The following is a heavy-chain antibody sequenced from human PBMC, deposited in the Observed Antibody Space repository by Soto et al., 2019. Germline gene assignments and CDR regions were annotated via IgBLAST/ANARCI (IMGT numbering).Heavy chain of an antibody. CDR2: IYYSGST. D-gene: IGHD6-19*01. V-gene: IGHV4-39*01. CDR1: GGSISSSSYY. CDR3: ARHEGYSSGSIDY. J-gene: IGHJ4*02. Sequence: SETLSLTCTVSGGSISSSSYYWGWIRPPPGKGLEWIGSIYYSGSTYYNPSLKSRVTISVDTSKNQFSLKLSSVTAADTAVYYCARHEGYSSGSIDYWGQGTLVTVSS.